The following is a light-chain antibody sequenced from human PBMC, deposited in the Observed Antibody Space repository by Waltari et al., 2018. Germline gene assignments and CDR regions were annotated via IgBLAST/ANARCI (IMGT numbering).Light chain of an antibody. J-gene: IGLJ2*01. CDR1: TNDIGSYDY. CDR2: EVS. Sequence: QSALTQPPSASGSPGQSVTLSCTGTTNDIGSYDYVSWYQHHPGKAPNLIIYEVSNRPSGVSKRFSGSKSGSTVSLTVSALQVEDEAIYYCSSYVASRIVFGGGTRLTVL. CDR3: SSYVASRIV. V-gene: IGLV2-8*01.